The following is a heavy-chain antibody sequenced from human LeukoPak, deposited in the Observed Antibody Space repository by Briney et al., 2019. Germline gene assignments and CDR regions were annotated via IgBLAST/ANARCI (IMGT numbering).Heavy chain of an antibody. Sequence: GDSLRLSCVASGFTFNIYPMTWVRQSPGKGLEWVSTIGTSGDTYYADSVKGRFTISRDDSKNTLYLQMHSLGAEDAAVYYCAKSRIVDRRGYFDYWGHGTLVTVSS. J-gene: IGHJ4*01. CDR1: GFTFNIYP. CDR2: IGTSGDT. CDR3: AKSRIVDRRGYFDY. V-gene: IGHV3-23*01. D-gene: IGHD2-15*01.